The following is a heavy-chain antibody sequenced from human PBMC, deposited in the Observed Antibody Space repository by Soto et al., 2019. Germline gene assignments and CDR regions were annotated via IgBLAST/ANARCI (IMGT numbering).Heavy chain of an antibody. CDR3: ARGRYGNY. D-gene: IGHD1-1*01. CDR2: ISAHNDNT. J-gene: IGHJ4*01. Sequence: QVHLVQSGAEVRKPGASVKVSCKGSGYTFTSYGIAWVRQDPGQGLEWMGWISAHNDNTNYAQKVQGRVTVTRATSTGTAYMDLRHLTADDTPVYYSARGRYGNYGGQGALVTLSS. CDR1: GYTFTSYG. V-gene: IGHV1-18*01.